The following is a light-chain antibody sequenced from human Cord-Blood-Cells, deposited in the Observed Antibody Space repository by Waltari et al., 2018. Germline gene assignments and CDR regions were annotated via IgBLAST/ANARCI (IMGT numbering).Light chain of an antibody. CDR1: RSDVGSYNL. CDR3: CSYAGSSTLGV. Sequence: QSALTQPASVSGSPGQSITISCTGTRSDVGSYNLVSWYQQHPGKAPKLRIYEGSKRPSGVSNRFSGSKSGNTASLTISGLQAEDEADYYCCSYAGSSTLGVFGGGTKLTVL. CDR2: EGS. V-gene: IGLV2-23*01. J-gene: IGLJ2*01.